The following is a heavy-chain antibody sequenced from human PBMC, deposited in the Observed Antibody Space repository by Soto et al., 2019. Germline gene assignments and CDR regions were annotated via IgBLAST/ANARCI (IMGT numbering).Heavy chain of an antibody. Sequence: EVQLLESGGGLVQPGGSLRLSCAASGVTFSSYAMSWVRQAPGKGLEWVSAISGSGGSTYYADSVKGRFTISRDNSKNTLYLQMNSLRAEDTAVYYCAKCKALVIAVAPVDYWGQGTLVTVSS. D-gene: IGHD6-19*01. CDR1: GVTFSSYA. V-gene: IGHV3-23*01. CDR2: ISGSGGST. CDR3: AKCKALVIAVAPVDY. J-gene: IGHJ4*02.